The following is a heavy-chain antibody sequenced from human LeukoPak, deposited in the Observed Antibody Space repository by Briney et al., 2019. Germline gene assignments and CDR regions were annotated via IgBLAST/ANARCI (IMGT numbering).Heavy chain of an antibody. CDR3: ARGGGSYYVSYDY. J-gene: IGHJ4*02. V-gene: IGHV1-8*01. Sequence: ASVKVSCKASGYTFTSYDINWVRQATGQGLEWMGWMNPNSGNTGYAQEFQGRVTMTRNTSISTAYMELSSQRSEDTAVYYCARGGGSYYVSYDYWGQRTLVTVSS. CDR2: MNPNSGNT. D-gene: IGHD2-15*01. CDR1: GYTFTSYD.